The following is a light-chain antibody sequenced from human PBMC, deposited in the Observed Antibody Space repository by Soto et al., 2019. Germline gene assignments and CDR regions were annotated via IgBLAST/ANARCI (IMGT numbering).Light chain of an antibody. CDR3: QQYNSYSWT. CDR2: DAS. J-gene: IGKJ1*01. Sequence: DIHSAYSSWTLSSSLVDRVTITCRASQSISSWLAWYQQKPGKAPKLLIYDASSLESGVPSRFSGSGSGTEFTLTISSLQPDDFATYYCQQYNSYSWTFGQGTKVDIK. CDR1: QSISSW. V-gene: IGKV1-5*01.